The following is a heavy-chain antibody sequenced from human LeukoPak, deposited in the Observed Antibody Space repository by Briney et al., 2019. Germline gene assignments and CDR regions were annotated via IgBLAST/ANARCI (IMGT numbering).Heavy chain of an antibody. CDR2: IYPGDSST. J-gene: IGHJ4*02. CDR1: GYTFTNYW. CDR3: ARHYRSPKAVSAPYYIDY. Sequence: TGESLKISCKASGYTFTNYWIGWVRQVPGKGLEWMGIIYPGDSSTRYSPSFQGQVTISVFKSVITAHLQWSSLKASDTAIYYCARHYRSPKAVSAPYYIDYWGQGTPVIVSS. D-gene: IGHD6-19*01. V-gene: IGHV5-51*01.